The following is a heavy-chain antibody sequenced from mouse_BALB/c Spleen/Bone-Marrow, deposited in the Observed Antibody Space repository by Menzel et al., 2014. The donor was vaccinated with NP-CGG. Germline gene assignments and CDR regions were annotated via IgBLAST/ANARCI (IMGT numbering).Heavy chain of an antibody. Sequence: VKLQESGAELVKPGASVKLSCKASGYTFTSYWMHWVKQRPGQGLEWIGEINPSNGRTNYNEKFKSKATLTVDKSSSTAYMQLSSLTSEDSAVYYCAREGLGRSFDYWGQGTTLTVSS. V-gene: IGHV1S81*02. CDR1: GYTFTSYW. CDR3: AREGLGRSFDY. CDR2: INPSNGRT. J-gene: IGHJ2*01. D-gene: IGHD2-14*01.